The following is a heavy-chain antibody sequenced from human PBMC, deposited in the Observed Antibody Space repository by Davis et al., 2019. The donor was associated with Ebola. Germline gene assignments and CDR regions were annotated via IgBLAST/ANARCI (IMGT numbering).Heavy chain of an antibody. Sequence: SVKVSCKASGGTFSSYAISWVRQAPGQGLEWMGGIIPIFGTANYAQKFQGRVTIAADESTSTAYMELSSLRSEDTAVYYCARDKNAGLQFDYWGQGTLVTVSS. CDR1: GGTFSSYA. CDR3: ARDKNAGLQFDY. D-gene: IGHD5-24*01. CDR2: IIPIFGTA. J-gene: IGHJ4*02. V-gene: IGHV1-69*13.